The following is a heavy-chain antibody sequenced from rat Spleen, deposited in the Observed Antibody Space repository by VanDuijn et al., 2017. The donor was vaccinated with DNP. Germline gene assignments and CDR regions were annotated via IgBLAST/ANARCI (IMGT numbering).Heavy chain of an antibody. V-gene: IGHV5-7*01. Sequence: EVQLVEPGGGLVKPGRSLKLSCAASGFTFSDFNMAWVRQAPKKGLEWVATVNYDGGITYYRDSVKGRFTISRDNAESALYLRMDSLRSEDTATYYCTRHDYSNYYFDYWGRGVMVTVSS. CDR1: GFTFSDFN. J-gene: IGHJ2*01. CDR2: VNYDGGIT. CDR3: TRHDYSNYYFDY. D-gene: IGHD1-8*01.